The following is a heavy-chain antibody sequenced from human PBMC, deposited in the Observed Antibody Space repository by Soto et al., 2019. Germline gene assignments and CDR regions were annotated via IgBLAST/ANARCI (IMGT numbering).Heavy chain of an antibody. CDR2: MNPNSGNT. V-gene: IGHV1-8*01. CDR1: GYTFTSYD. J-gene: IGHJ6*02. CDR3: ARDGPDPPPDSNYSLGLDV. D-gene: IGHD2-21*01. Sequence: ASVQLSCKASGYTFTSYDLNWVRQATGQGFEWMGWMNPNSGNTGYAQKFQGRVTITADKSTSTAYMELSSLRSEDTAVYYWARDGPDPPPDSNYSLGLDVWGQGTTVTVSS.